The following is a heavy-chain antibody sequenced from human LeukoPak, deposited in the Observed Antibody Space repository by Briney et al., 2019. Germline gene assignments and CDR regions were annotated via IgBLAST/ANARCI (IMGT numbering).Heavy chain of an antibody. CDR2: IYHSGST. V-gene: IGHV4-38-2*02. Sequence: KASETLSLTCSVSGYSISSAYYWGWIRQPPGKGLEWIGNIYHSGSTYYNSSLKSRVTISVDTSKNQFSLRLTSVTATDTAVYYCARGLYSSGYYNWYFDLWGRGTLVTVSS. CDR3: ARGLYSSGYYNWYFDL. J-gene: IGHJ2*01. CDR1: GYSISSAYY. D-gene: IGHD3-22*01.